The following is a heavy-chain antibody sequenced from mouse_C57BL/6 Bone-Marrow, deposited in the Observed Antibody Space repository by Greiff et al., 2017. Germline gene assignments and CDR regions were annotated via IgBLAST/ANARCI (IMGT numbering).Heavy chain of an antibody. CDR1: GFNIKDDY. V-gene: IGHV14-4*01. J-gene: IGHJ4*01. Sequence: VQLQQSGAELVRPGASVKLSCTASGFNIKDDYMHWVKQRPEQGLEWIGWIDPENGDTESASKFQGKATITADTSSTTAYLQLSSLTSEDTAVYYCTVITTVVATDYAMDYWGQGTSVTVSS. CDR2: IDPENGDT. CDR3: TVITTVVATDYAMDY. D-gene: IGHD1-1*01.